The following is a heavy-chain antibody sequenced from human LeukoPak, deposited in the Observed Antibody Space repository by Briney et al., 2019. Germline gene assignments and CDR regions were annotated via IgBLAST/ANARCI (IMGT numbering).Heavy chain of an antibody. J-gene: IGHJ5*02. CDR3: AKGPNWFDP. Sequence: GGSLRLSCAVSGFTFSNYGMSWVRQAPGKGLEWVSIISVSGDSTYYADSVKGWFTISRDNSKNTLYLQMNSLRAEDTALYYCAKGPNWFDPWGQGTLVTVSS. V-gene: IGHV3-23*01. CDR1: GFTFSNYG. CDR2: ISVSGDST.